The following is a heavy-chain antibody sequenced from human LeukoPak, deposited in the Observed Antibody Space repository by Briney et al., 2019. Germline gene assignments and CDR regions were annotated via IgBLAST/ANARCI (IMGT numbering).Heavy chain of an antibody. CDR1: VFTFSIYA. CDR2: ISGSGSST. CDR3: AKGVAVASPYYFDY. V-gene: IGHV3-23*01. D-gene: IGHD6-19*01. Sequence: GGSLRLSCAASVFTFSIYAMSWVRQAPGKGLEWVSPISGSGSSTYYADSVKGRFTISRDNSKNTLYLQMNSLRAEDTAVYYCAKGVAVASPYYFDYWGQGTLVTVSS. J-gene: IGHJ4*02.